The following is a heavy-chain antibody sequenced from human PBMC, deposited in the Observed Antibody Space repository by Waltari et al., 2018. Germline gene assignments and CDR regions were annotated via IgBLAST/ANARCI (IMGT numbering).Heavy chain of an antibody. J-gene: IGHJ6*02. CDR2: INPSGGST. CDR1: GYTFTSYY. D-gene: IGHD6-13*01. Sequence: QVQLVQSGAEVKKPGASVKVSCKASGYTFTSYYMHWVRQAPGQGLEWMGIINPSGGSTSYEQKFQGRVTMTRDTSTSTVYMELSSLRSEDTAVYYCAREGYSSSWYGRSYYYGMDVWGQGTTVTVSS. V-gene: IGHV1-46*01. CDR3: AREGYSSSWYGRSYYYGMDV.